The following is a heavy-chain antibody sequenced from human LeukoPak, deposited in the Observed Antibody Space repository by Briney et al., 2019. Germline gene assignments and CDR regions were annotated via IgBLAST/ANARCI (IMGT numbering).Heavy chain of an antibody. CDR3: ARTLGYYESSGHYQYLGFDF. CDR1: GGSFSGHY. Sequence: SETLSLTCAVYGGSFSGHYWNWIRQSPGRGLEWIGEISHSGTTNYNSSLMGRVAISVDTSKNQFSLKLTSVTAADTAVYYCARTLGYYESSGHYQYLGFDFWGRGTMVTVSS. CDR2: ISHSGTT. V-gene: IGHV4-34*01. D-gene: IGHD3-22*01. J-gene: IGHJ3*01.